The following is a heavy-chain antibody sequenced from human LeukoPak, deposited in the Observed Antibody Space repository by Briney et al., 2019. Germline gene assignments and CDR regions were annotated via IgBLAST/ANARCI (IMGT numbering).Heavy chain of an antibody. D-gene: IGHD2-2*01. Sequence: ASVKVSCKASGYTFTDYYMHWVRQAPGQGLEWMGWINPNSGGTNYAQKFQGRVTMTRDTSISTAYMELSRLRSDDTAVYYCARVCSSTSCNSDYWGQGTLVTVSS. J-gene: IGHJ4*02. V-gene: IGHV1-2*02. CDR1: GYTFTDYY. CDR2: INPNSGGT. CDR3: ARVCSSTSCNSDY.